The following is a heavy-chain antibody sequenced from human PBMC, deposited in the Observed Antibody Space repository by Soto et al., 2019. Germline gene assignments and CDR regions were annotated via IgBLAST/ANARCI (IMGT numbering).Heavy chain of an antibody. CDR3: GRETTQIGRWAVDF. V-gene: IGHV3-74*01. Sequence: EVPLVESGGGLVQPGGSLRLSCAASEFSFSNYWMHWVRQTPGKGLVWVSRISNDGTTTTYADSVKGRFTISRDNAKNTLSLQMNSLRAEDTAVYYCGRETTQIGRWAVDFWGQGTLVTVSS. CDR1: EFSFSNYW. D-gene: IGHD2-15*01. CDR2: ISNDGTTT. J-gene: IGHJ4*02.